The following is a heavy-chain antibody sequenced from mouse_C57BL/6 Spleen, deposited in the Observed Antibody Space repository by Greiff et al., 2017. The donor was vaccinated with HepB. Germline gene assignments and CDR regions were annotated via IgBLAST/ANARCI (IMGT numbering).Heavy chain of an antibody. D-gene: IGHD1-1*01. V-gene: IGHV3-6*01. CDR1: GYSITSGYY. J-gene: IGHJ2*01. Sequence: EVQLQESGPGLVKPSQSLSLTCSVTGYSITSGYYWNWIRQFPGNKLEWMGYISYDGSNNYNPSLKNRISITRDTSKNQFFLKLNSVTTEDTATYYCARFITTVVAPFDYWGQGTTLTVSS. CDR2: ISYDGSN. CDR3: ARFITTVVAPFDY.